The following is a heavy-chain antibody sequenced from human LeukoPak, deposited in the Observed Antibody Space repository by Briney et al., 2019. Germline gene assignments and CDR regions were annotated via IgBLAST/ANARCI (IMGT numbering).Heavy chain of an antibody. V-gene: IGHV1-69*04. CDR2: IIPILGIA. CDR1: VGTFSSYA. J-gene: IGHJ4*02. Sequence: SVKVSCKASVGTFSSYAISWVRQAPGQGLEWMGRIIPILGIANYAQKFQGRVTVTADKSTSTAYMELSSLRSEDTAVYYCARIYGSGSYWGQGTLVTVSS. D-gene: IGHD3-10*01. CDR3: ARIYGSGSY.